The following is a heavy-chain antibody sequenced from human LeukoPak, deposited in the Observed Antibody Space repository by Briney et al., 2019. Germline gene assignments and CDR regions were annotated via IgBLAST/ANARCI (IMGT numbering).Heavy chain of an antibody. CDR1: GGSISSYY. Sequence: SETLSLTCSVSGGSISSYYWSWIRQPAGKGREWIGRIYTTGNTDYNPSLKSRVTMSVDTSKNQFSLNLSSVTAADTAVYYCARDPRWWSGFDYWGQGTLVTVSS. CDR3: ARDPRWWSGFDY. CDR2: IYTTGNT. J-gene: IGHJ4*02. D-gene: IGHD3-3*01. V-gene: IGHV4-4*07.